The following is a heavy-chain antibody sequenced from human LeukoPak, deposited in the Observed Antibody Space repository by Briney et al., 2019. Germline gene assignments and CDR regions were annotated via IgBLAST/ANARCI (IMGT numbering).Heavy chain of an antibody. CDR2: INHSGST. CDR1: AGSFSGYY. V-gene: IGHV4-34*01. D-gene: IGHD3-3*01. J-gene: IGHJ4*02. CDR3: ARGGLRFLEWLLAPFDY. Sequence: SETLSLTCAVYAGSFSGYYWSWIRQPPGKGLEWIGEINHSGSTNYNPSLKSRVTISVETSRNQFSLKLSSVTAADTAVYYCARGGLRFLEWLLAPFDYWGQGTLVTVSS.